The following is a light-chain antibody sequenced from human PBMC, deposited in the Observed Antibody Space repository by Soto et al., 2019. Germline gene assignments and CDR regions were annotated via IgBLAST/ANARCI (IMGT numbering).Light chain of an antibody. Sequence: DIVLTQSPGTLSLSPGERASLSCRASQSVNNIYLGWYQQKPGQAPRLLIYGASSRATGIPDRFSGSGSGTDFDLTISRLEPEDVEVYYCRHYGSSPPMYTFGQGTKLEIK. CDR3: RHYGSSPPMYT. J-gene: IGKJ2*01. V-gene: IGKV3-20*01. CDR2: GAS. CDR1: QSVNNIY.